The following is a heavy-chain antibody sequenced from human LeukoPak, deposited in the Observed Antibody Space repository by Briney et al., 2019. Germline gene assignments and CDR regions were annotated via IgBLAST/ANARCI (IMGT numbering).Heavy chain of an antibody. Sequence: PSEILSLTCAVYGGSFSGYYWTWIRQPPGKGLEWIGEINHSGSTNYNPSLKSRVTISVDTSKNQFSLKLTSVTAADTAVYYCASGGYCSSTSCYTNWFDPWGQGTLVIVSS. CDR2: INHSGST. D-gene: IGHD2-2*02. CDR1: GGSFSGYY. CDR3: ASGGYCSSTSCYTNWFDP. J-gene: IGHJ5*02. V-gene: IGHV4-34*01.